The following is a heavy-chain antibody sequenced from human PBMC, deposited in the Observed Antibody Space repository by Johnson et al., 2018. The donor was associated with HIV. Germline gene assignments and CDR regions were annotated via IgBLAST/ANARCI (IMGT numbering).Heavy chain of an antibody. CDR2: IYSGGST. CDR3: ARDRGTVVIWSDAFDI. Sequence: VQLVESGGGVVRPVGSLRLSCAASGFTVSSNYMSWVRQAPGKGLEWVSVIYSGGSTYYADSVKGRFTISRDNSKNTLYLQMNSLRAEDTAVYYCARDRGTVVIWSDAFDIWGQGTMVTVSS. D-gene: IGHD3-22*01. V-gene: IGHV3-53*01. CDR1: GFTVSSNY. J-gene: IGHJ3*02.